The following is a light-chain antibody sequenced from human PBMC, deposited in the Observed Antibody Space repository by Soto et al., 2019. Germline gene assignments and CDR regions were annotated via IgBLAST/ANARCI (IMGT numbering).Light chain of an antibody. CDR2: AAS. CDR3: QQYYSFST. V-gene: IGKV1-8*01. J-gene: IGKJ4*01. Sequence: AIRMTQSPSSFSASTGDRVTITCRASQGISSYLAWYQQKPGKAPKLLIYAASTLQSGVPSRFSGSGSGTDFTLTISCLQYEDFATYYCQQYYSFSTFGGGTKVEIK. CDR1: QGISSY.